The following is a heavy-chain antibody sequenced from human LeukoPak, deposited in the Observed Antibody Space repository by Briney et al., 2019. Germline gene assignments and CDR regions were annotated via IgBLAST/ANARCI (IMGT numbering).Heavy chain of an antibody. CDR3: AKDRGVTSIDY. Sequence: GGSLRLSCAASGFTFSSYAMSWVRQAPGKGLEWVSAISGSGGSTYYADSVKGRFIISRDNSKNTLYLQMNSLRAEDAALYYWAKDRGVTSIDYWGLGTLVTVSS. D-gene: IGHD2-8*01. CDR1: GFTFSSYA. J-gene: IGHJ4*02. CDR2: ISGSGGST. V-gene: IGHV3-23*01.